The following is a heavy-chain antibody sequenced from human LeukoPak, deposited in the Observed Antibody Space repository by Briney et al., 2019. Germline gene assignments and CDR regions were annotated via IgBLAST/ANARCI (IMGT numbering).Heavy chain of an antibody. V-gene: IGHV3-9*01. CDR1: GFTFDDYA. J-gene: IGHJ4*02. CDR2: ISWNSGSI. Sequence: QPGGSLRLSCAASGFTFDDYAMHWVRQAPGKGLEWVSGISWNSGSIGYADSVKGRFTISRDNAKNSLYLQMNSLRAEDTAVFYCARAKYQLHKKVFDYWGQGTLVTVSS. D-gene: IGHD2-2*01. CDR3: ARAKYQLHKKVFDY.